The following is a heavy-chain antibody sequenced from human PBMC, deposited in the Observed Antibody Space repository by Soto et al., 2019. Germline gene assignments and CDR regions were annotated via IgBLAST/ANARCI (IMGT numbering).Heavy chain of an antibody. CDR3: ARLYYDYV. D-gene: IGHD3-3*01. V-gene: IGHV3-48*02. CDR1: GSDFSTYS. J-gene: IGHJ6*02. CDR2: VSLDSDSI. Sequence: FLRLSCRASGSDFSTYSMNWVRQAPGQGLEWIAYVSLDSDSIQYADSVKGRFTISRDDAENSLYLQMDSLRDEDTATYYCARLYYDYVWGQGTTVTVSS.